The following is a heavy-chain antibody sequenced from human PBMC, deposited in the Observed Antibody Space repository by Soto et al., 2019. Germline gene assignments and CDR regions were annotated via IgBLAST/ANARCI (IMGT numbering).Heavy chain of an antibody. CDR2: VYYSGST. D-gene: IGHD3-10*01. Sequence: KSSETLSLTCTVSGGSMSSYFWSWIRQPPGKGLEWIAYVYYSGSTKHNPSLKSRVIISVDTSKNQFSLKLNSVTAADTAVYYCARDAISMVRGTNNWFDPWGQGTLVTVSS. CDR1: GGSMSSYF. V-gene: IGHV4-59*01. CDR3: ARDAISMVRGTNNWFDP. J-gene: IGHJ5*02.